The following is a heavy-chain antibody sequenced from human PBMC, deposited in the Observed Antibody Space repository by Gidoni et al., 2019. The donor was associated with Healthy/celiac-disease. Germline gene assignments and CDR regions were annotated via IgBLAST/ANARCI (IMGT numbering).Heavy chain of an antibody. CDR3: AKDQLGGQLGTFDY. V-gene: IGHV3-23*04. Sequence: EVHLVESVGGLVQPGGSLRLSCAASGFTFSSDAMSWVLQAPGKGLEWVSAISGSGGSTYYADSVKGRFTISRDNSKNTLYLQMNSLRAEDTAVYYCAKDQLGGQLGTFDYWGQGTLVTVSS. J-gene: IGHJ4*02. CDR1: GFTFSSDA. CDR2: ISGSGGST. D-gene: IGHD3-16*01.